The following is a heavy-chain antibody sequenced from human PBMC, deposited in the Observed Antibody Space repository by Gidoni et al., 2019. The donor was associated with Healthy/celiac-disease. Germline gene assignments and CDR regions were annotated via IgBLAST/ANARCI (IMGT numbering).Heavy chain of an antibody. CDR2: IYTSGST. J-gene: IGHJ3*02. D-gene: IGHD3-3*01. Sequence: GKPSETLSLTCTVSGGSISSYYWSWIRQPAGKGLEWIGRIYTSGSTNYNPSLKSRVTMSVDTSKNQFSLKLSSVTAADTAVYYCASSLWPYYDFWSGYPRPYDAFDIWGQGTMVTVSS. CDR3: ASSLWPYYDFWSGYPRPYDAFDI. V-gene: IGHV4-4*07. CDR1: GGSISSYY.